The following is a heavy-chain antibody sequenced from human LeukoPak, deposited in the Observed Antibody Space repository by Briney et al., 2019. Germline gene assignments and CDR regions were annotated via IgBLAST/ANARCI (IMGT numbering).Heavy chain of an antibody. Sequence: PSETLSLTCAVYGGSFSGYYWSWIRQPPGKGLEWIGEINHSGSTNYNPSLKSRVTISVDTSKNQFSLKLSSVTAADTAVYYCARGEYGGYAGGYYYYMDVWGKGTTVTVSS. CDR1: GGSFSGYY. CDR2: INHSGST. V-gene: IGHV4-34*01. J-gene: IGHJ6*03. D-gene: IGHD4-17*01. CDR3: ARGEYGGYAGGYYYYMDV.